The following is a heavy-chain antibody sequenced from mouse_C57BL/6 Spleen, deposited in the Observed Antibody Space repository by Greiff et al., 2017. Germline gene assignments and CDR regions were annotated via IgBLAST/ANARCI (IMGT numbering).Heavy chain of an antibody. D-gene: IGHD2-5*01. V-gene: IGHV1-22*01. CDR1: GYTFTSYW. CDR2: INPNNGGT. CDR3: ARTAYSNYPSWFAY. Sequence: VQLQQPGAELVKPGASVKMSCKASGYTFTSYWITWVKQRPGQGLEWIGYINPNNGGTSYNQKFKGKATLTVNKSSSTAYMELRSLTSEDSAVYYCARTAYSNYPSWFAYWGQGTLVTVSA. J-gene: IGHJ3*01.